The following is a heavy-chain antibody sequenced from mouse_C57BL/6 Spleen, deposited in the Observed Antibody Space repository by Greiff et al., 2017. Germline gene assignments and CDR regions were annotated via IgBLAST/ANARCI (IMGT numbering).Heavy chain of an antibody. V-gene: IGHV5-12*01. J-gene: IGHJ4*01. CDR1: GFTFSDYY. Sequence: EVQGVESGGGLVQPGGSLKLSCAASGFTFSDYYMYWVRQTPEKRLEWVAYISNGGGSTYYPDTVKGRFTISRDNAKNTLYLQMSRLKSEDTAMYYCARQEGDGYYLNYAMDYWGQGTSVTVSS. CDR2: ISNGGGST. CDR3: ARQEGDGYYLNYAMDY. D-gene: IGHD2-3*01.